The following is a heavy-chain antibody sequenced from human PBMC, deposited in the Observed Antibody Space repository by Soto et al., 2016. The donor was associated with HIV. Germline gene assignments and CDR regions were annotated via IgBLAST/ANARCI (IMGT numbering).Heavy chain of an antibody. CDR1: GGSFSGYY. D-gene: IGHD7-27*01. Sequence: QVQLQQWGSGLLKPSETLSLTCAVYGGSFSGYYWTWIRQPPGQGLEWIGEINYSGRTNYNPSLKSRVTISVDTSKNQFSLKLTSVTAADTSVYYCARHDGRQELGQLVGISYFGYVGPGNPGPPSPQ. J-gene: IGHJ4*02. CDR2: INYSGRT. CDR3: ARHDGRQELGQLVGISYFGY. V-gene: IGHV4-34*01.